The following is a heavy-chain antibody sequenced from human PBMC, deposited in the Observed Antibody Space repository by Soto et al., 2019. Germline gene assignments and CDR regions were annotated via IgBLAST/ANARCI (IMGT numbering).Heavy chain of an antibody. CDR3: ARVLYYGSGSYSPYGMDV. Sequence: QVQLVQSGAEVKKPGSSVKVSCKTSGVSFNNNGIGWVRQSPGHGLEWIGGVSPPYRTSNYARKFQGRISTTADASTGTVSMELSSLTSEDTAQYYCARVLYYGSGSYSPYGMDVWGQGTTVTVSS. J-gene: IGHJ6*02. CDR1: GVSFNNNG. D-gene: IGHD3-10*01. CDR2: VSPPYRTS. V-gene: IGHV1-69*01.